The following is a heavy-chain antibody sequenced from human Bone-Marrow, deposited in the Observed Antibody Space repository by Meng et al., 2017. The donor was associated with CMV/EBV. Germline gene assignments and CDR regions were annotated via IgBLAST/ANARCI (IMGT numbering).Heavy chain of an antibody. J-gene: IGHJ6*02. Sequence: GGSLRLSCVASSGFTLSGYAMHWVRQAPGKGLEWLARISYDGSTEYHADAVRGRFSISRDNSKNTLYVHMNSLRPEDTAIYYCARDVTTLGYSGMDVWGQGTTVTVSS. D-gene: IGHD4-23*01. CDR2: ISYDGSTE. V-gene: IGHV3-30*04. CDR3: ARDVTTLGYSGMDV. CDR1: SGFTLSGYA.